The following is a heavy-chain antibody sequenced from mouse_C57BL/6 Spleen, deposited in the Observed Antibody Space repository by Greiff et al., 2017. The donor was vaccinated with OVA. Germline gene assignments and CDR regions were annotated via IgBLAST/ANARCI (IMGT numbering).Heavy chain of an antibody. Sequence: VQLQQSGAELVKPGASVKISCKASGYAFSSYWMNWVKQRPGKGLEWIGQIYPGDGDTNYNGKFKGKATLTADKSSSTAYMQLSSLTSEDSAVYFCARGDYGKGYAMDYWGQGTSVTVSS. CDR1: GYAFSSYW. CDR2: IYPGDGDT. V-gene: IGHV1-80*01. J-gene: IGHJ4*01. CDR3: ARGDYGKGYAMDY. D-gene: IGHD2-1*01.